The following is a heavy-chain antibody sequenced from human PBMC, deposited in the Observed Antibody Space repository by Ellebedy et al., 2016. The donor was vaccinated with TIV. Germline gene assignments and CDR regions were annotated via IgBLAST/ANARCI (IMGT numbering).Heavy chain of an antibody. J-gene: IGHJ4*02. CDR2: ISGSDGST. D-gene: IGHD1-26*01. V-gene: IGHV3-23*01. CDR1: GFTFSSYP. CDR3: EKDQESYWYY. Sequence: GESLKISCAASGFTFSSYPMRWVRQAPGKGLEWVSIISGSDGSTYYADSVKGRFTISRDNSKNTLYLQMNSLRAEDTAVYYCEKDQESYWYYWGQGTLVTVSS.